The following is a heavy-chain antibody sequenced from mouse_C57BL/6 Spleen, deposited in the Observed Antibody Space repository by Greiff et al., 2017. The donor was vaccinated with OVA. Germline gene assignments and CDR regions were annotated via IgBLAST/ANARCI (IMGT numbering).Heavy chain of an antibody. CDR3: ARGDYGSRGWFAY. CDR1: GFTFSSYA. J-gene: IGHJ3*01. Sequence: EVMLVESGGGLVKPGGSLKLSCAASGFTFSSYAMSWVRQTPEKRLEWVATISDGGSYTYYPDNVKGRFTISRDNAKNNLYLQMSHLKSEDTAMYYCARGDYGSRGWFAYWGQGTLVTVSA. D-gene: IGHD1-1*01. V-gene: IGHV5-4*03. CDR2: ISDGGSYT.